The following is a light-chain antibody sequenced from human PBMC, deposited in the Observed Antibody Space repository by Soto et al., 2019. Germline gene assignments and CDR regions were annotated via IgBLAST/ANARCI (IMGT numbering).Light chain of an antibody. CDR2: EVS. Sequence: QDVLTQPASVSASPGQSITISCAGTGSDVGGYRYVSWYQQYPGKAPKLIIYEVSNRPSGVSDRFSGSKSGNTASLTISGLQTEDDAIYYCSSYTSSVTSVFGTGTNVT. V-gene: IGLV2-14*03. CDR1: GSDVGGYRY. CDR3: SSYTSSVTSV. J-gene: IGLJ1*01.